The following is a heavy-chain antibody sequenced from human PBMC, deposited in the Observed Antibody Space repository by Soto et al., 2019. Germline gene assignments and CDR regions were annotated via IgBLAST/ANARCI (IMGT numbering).Heavy chain of an antibody. CDR3: AVVDSNGNWFDP. J-gene: IGHJ5*02. V-gene: IGHV4-39*01. Sequence: SETLSLTCTVSGGSISTSDFYWGWLRQPPGRGLDFIGSMYYSGTTYYNPSLKNRITISVDTSKNQFSLKLISVTAADTAVYYCAVVDSNGNWFDPWGQGALVTVSS. CDR1: GGSISTSDFY. D-gene: IGHD3-22*01. CDR2: MYYSGTT.